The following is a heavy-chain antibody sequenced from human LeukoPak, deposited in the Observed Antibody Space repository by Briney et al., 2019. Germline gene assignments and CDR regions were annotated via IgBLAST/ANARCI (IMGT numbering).Heavy chain of an antibody. CDR2: IKQDGSQK. CDR3: AKSEKDVEDY. CDR1: GFTFSDYW. Sequence: GGSLRLSCAASGFTFSDYWMSWVRQAPGKGLEWVANIKQDGSQKYYVDSMKGRFTISRDNSKNTLYLQMNSLRAEDTAVYYCAKSEKDVEDYWGQGTLVTVSS. J-gene: IGHJ4*02. D-gene: IGHD3-3*01. V-gene: IGHV3-7*03.